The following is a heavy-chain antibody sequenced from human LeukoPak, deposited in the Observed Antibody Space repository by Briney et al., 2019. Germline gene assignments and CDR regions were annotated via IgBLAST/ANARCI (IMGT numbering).Heavy chain of an antibody. V-gene: IGHV1-18*01. Sequence: ASVKVSCKASGYTFSSYGISWVRQAPGQGLEWMGWISAYNGNTNYAQKFRGRVTMTTDTSTSTAYMELRSLRSDDTAVYYCASLKTDGYFDYWGQGTLVTVS. CDR2: ISAYNGNT. CDR3: ASLKTDGYFDY. J-gene: IGHJ4*02. D-gene: IGHD5-24*01. CDR1: GYTFSSYG.